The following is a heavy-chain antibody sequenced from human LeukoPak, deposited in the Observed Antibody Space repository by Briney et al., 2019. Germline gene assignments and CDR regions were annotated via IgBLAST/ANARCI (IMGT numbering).Heavy chain of an antibody. J-gene: IGHJ4*02. CDR2: ISGRGSSM. V-gene: IGHV3-48*03. CDR1: GFTFSSYE. D-gene: IGHD6-19*01. CDR3: ASRIAVAGLDF. Sequence: GGSLRPSCAASGFTFSSYEMNWVRQAPGKGLEWVSFISGRGSSMYYADSVQGRFTISRDNAKNSLYLQMNSLRAEDTAVYYCASRIAVAGLDFWGQGTLVTVSS.